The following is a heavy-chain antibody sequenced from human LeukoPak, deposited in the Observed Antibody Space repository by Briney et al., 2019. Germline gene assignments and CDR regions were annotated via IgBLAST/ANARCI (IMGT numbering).Heavy chain of an antibody. CDR2: IRYDGNNK. J-gene: IGHJ4*02. V-gene: IGHV3-30*02. Sequence: GGSLRLSCAASEFTFSSYGMHWVRQAPGKGLEWVAFIRYDGNNKFYADSVKGRFTISRDNSKNTLYLQMNSLRAEDTAVYYCARDLIVGAYYFDYWGQGTLVTVSS. CDR3: ARDLIVGAYYFDY. D-gene: IGHD1-26*01. CDR1: EFTFSSYG.